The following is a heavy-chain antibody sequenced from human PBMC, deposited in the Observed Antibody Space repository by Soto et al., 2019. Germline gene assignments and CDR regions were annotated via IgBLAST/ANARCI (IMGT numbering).Heavy chain of an antibody. D-gene: IGHD3-9*01. Sequence: GGSLRLSCAASGFTFSSYAMSWVRQAPGKGLEWVSAISGSGGSTYYADSVKGRFTISRDNSKNTLYLQMNSLRAEDMAVYYCAKGLVSYYDILTGYPNEFYYYYYYMDVWGKGTTVTVSS. CDR2: ISGSGGST. CDR1: GFTFSSYA. J-gene: IGHJ6*03. CDR3: AKGLVSYYDILTGYPNEFYYYYYYMDV. V-gene: IGHV3-23*01.